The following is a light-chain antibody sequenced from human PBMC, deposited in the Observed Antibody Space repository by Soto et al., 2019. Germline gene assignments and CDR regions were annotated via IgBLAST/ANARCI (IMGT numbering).Light chain of an antibody. Sequence: DIQMTQSPSSLSASVGDRVSITCRAGQTISYYLNWYQQKPGKAPKPLIYTASSLQSGVPSRFSGSGSGTDFTLTISSLHPEDFATYFCQQSYSTPITFGQGTRLEIK. CDR2: TAS. CDR3: QQSYSTPIT. V-gene: IGKV1-39*01. J-gene: IGKJ5*01. CDR1: QTISYY.